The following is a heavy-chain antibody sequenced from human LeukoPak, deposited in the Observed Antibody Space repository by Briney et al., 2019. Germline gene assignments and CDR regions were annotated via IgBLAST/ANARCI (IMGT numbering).Heavy chain of an antibody. D-gene: IGHD2-15*01. CDR1: GYSFTSHW. Sequence: GESLKISCKASGYSFTSHWIGWVRQMPGKGLEWMGIIYPGDSDTRYSPSFQGQVTISADKSINTAYLQWNSLKASDTAMYYCARFVGACSGGSCYSDYWGQGTLVTVSS. CDR3: ARFVGACSGGSCYSDY. V-gene: IGHV5-51*01. CDR2: IYPGDSDT. J-gene: IGHJ4*02.